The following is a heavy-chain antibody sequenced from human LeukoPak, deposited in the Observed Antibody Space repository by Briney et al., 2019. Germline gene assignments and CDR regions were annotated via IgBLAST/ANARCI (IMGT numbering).Heavy chain of an antibody. CDR3: AREYCSGGSCVTAPPLNWFDP. D-gene: IGHD2-15*01. J-gene: IGHJ5*02. V-gene: IGHV1-46*01. Sequence: ASVKVSCKASGYTFTSYYMHWVRQAPGQGLEWMGIINPSGGSTSYAQKFQGRVTMTRDTSTSTVYMELSSLRSVDTAVYYCAREYCSGGSCVTAPPLNWFDPWGQGTLVTVSS. CDR1: GYTFTSYY. CDR2: INPSGGST.